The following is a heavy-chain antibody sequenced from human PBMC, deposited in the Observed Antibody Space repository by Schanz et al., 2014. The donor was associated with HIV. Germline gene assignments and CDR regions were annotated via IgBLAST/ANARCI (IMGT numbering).Heavy chain of an antibody. CDR2: ISYDGNNK. CDR3: ARGGIWEWDQPDFDY. D-gene: IGHD2-15*01. J-gene: IGHJ4*02. V-gene: IGHV3-30*03. CDR1: GFTFRTHG. Sequence: QVQLVESGGGVVQPGRSLRLSCAASGFTFRTHGIHFFLQAPGKGLEWVAVISYDGNNKYYADSVKGRFTISRDNSKNTLYLQMNSLRAEDTAVYYCARGGIWEWDQPDFDYGVQGTLVTVSS.